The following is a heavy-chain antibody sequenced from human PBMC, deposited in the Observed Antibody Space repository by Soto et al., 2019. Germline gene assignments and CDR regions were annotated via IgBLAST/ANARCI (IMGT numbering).Heavy chain of an antibody. V-gene: IGHV5-10-1*01. D-gene: IGHD2-15*01. CDR1: GYTFTGYW. J-gene: IGHJ4*02. Sequence: GESLKISCRASGYTFTGYWISWVRQMPGKGLEWMGRIDPSDSYTNYSPSFQGHVTISADKSISTAYLQWSSLKASDTAMYYCARQVVGYCSGGSCTPFDYWGQGTLVTVSS. CDR2: IDPSDSYT. CDR3: ARQVVGYCSGGSCTPFDY.